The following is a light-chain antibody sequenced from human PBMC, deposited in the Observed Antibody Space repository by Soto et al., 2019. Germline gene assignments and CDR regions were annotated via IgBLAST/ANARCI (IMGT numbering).Light chain of an antibody. CDR3: LKYNSLPRT. J-gene: IGKJ1*01. V-gene: IGKV1-27*01. Sequence: DIQMTQSPSSLSASVGDRVTINCRASQGISNYLAWYHQKPGKVPKLLIYAASTLQSGVSSRFSGSVSGTDFTITISSPHPEDLATYYGLKYNSLPRTFGQGTKMEI. CDR2: AAS. CDR1: QGISNY.